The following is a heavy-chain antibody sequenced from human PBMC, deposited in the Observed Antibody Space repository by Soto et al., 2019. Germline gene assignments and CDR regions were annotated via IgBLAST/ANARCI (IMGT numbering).Heavy chain of an antibody. CDR1: GGSISSYY. J-gene: IGHJ4*02. Sequence: TSETLSLTCTVSGGSISSYYWSWIRQPPGKGLEWIGYIYYSGSTNYNPSLKSRVTISVDTSKNQFSLKLSSVTAADTAVYYCARAHGDPPEFDYWGQGTLVTVSS. V-gene: IGHV4-59*01. CDR2: IYYSGST. CDR3: ARAHGDPPEFDY. D-gene: IGHD4-17*01.